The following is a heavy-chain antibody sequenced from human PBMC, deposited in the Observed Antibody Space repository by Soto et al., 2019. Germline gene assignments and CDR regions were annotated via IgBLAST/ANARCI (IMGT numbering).Heavy chain of an antibody. CDR3: ARADYGDVPGNGMDV. CDR1: GYTFTGYY. Sequence: ASVKVSCKASGYTFTGYYMHWVRQAPGQGLEWMGWINPNSGGTNYAQKFQGWVTMTRDTSISTAYMELSRLRSDDTAVYYCARADYGDVPGNGMDVWGQGTTVTVSS. J-gene: IGHJ6*02. D-gene: IGHD4-17*01. V-gene: IGHV1-2*04. CDR2: INPNSGGT.